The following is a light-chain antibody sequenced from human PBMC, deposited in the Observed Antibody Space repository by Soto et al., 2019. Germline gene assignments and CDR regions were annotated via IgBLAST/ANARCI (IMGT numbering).Light chain of an antibody. V-gene: IGKV1-27*01. CDR1: QDISNY. CDR3: QQSFSIPFT. J-gene: IGKJ3*01. Sequence: DIQMTQSPSSLSASVGDRITITCRASQDISNYLAWYQQKPGKVPKLLIYSASTLQSGVPSRFSGSGSGTDFTLNISDLRPEDFATYYCQQSFSIPFTFGPGPSGYQ. CDR2: SAS.